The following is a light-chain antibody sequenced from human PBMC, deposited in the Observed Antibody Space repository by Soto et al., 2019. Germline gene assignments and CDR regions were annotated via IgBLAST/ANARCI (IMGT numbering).Light chain of an antibody. CDR3: CSFSSSSTPYV. CDR2: DVS. J-gene: IGLJ1*01. CDR1: SSDVGGYNY. Sequence: QSALTQPASVSGSPGQSITISCTGTSSDVGGYNYVSWYQHHPGKAPKLMIYDVSNRPSGVSSRFSASKSGDTASLTISGLQAEDDADYYCCSFSSSSTPYVFGTGTKLT. V-gene: IGLV2-14*03.